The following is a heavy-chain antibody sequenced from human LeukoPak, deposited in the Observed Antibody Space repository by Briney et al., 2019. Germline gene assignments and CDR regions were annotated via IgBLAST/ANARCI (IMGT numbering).Heavy chain of an antibody. Sequence: PGGSLRLSCAASGFTFSSYWMHWVRQAPGKGLVWVSHINSDGSSTSYADSVKGRFTISRDNAKNTLYLQMNSLRAEDTAVYYCARGELRYFDWLNYWGQGTLVTVSS. J-gene: IGHJ4*02. D-gene: IGHD3-9*01. CDR1: GFTFSSYW. V-gene: IGHV3-74*01. CDR2: INSDGSST. CDR3: ARGELRYFDWLNY.